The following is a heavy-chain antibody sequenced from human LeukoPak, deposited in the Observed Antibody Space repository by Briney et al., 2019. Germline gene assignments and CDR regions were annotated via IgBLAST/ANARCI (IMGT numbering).Heavy chain of an antibody. CDR3: AKDLAGCSDS. CDR2: ITGSGGST. CDR1: GFTFSSFP. J-gene: IGHJ4*02. D-gene: IGHD2-8*01. Sequence: QPGGSLRLSCAASGFTFSSFPMTWVRLAPGKWLEWVSTITGSGGSTYYAESVKGRFNISRDNSKNTLYLQMNSLRGEDTALYFCAKDLAGCSDSWGQGTLVTVSS. V-gene: IGHV3-23*01.